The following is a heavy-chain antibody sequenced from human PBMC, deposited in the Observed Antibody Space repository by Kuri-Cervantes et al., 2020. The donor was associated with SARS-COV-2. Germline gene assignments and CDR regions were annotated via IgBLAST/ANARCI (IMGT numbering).Heavy chain of an antibody. CDR1: GYTLTELS. CDR2: FDPEDGET. V-gene: IGHV1-24*01. D-gene: IGHD3-3*01. Sequence: SVKVSCKVSGYTLTELSMHWVRQAPGKGLEWMGGFDPEDGETIYAQKFQGRVTMTEDTSTDTAYMELSSLRSEDTAVYYCATVRVTIFGVVIIGGWFDPWGQGTLVTVSS. CDR3: ATVRVTIFGVVIIGGWFDP. J-gene: IGHJ5*02.